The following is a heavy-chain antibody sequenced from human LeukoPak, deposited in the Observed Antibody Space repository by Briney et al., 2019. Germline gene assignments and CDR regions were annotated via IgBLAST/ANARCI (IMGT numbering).Heavy chain of an antibody. V-gene: IGHV4-39*07. CDR3: ARVRLYDILTGYYQGYYFDY. CDR2: IYYSGNT. J-gene: IGHJ4*02. Sequence: SETLSLTCTVSGGSISSTTYYWGWIRQPPGKGLEWIGSIYYSGNTFYNPSLTSRVTISVDTSKNQFSLKLSSVTAADTAVYYCARVRLYDILTGYYQGYYFDYWGQGTLVTVSS. D-gene: IGHD3-9*01. CDR1: GGSISSTTYY.